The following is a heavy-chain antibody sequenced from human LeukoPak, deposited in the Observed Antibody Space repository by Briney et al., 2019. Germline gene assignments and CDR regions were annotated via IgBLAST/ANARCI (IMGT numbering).Heavy chain of an antibody. J-gene: IGHJ5*02. CDR3: ARDARSWYRYAWFDP. CDR2: INPDSKYI. V-gene: IGHV3-21*01. Sequence: PGGSLRLSCAASAFALSTYTMEWVRLAPGKGLEWVSSINPDSKYIYYRDSVRGRFTISRDNAKNSLYLQMSSLRAEDTAVYYCARDARSWYRYAWFDPWGQGTLVTVSS. CDR1: AFALSTYT. D-gene: IGHD6-13*01.